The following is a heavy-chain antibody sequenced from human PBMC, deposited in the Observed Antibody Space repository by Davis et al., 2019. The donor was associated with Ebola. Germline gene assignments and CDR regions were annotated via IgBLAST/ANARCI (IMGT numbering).Heavy chain of an antibody. Sequence: SMKVSCNASGLTFSSYAITSVRQAPGQGLYWMGRIIPILGIANYAQKFQGRVTITADKSTSTAYMELSSLRSEDTAVYYGARGGSYYQHGADYWGQGTLVTVSS. CDR2: IIPILGIA. CDR3: ARGGSYYQHGADY. CDR1: GLTFSSYA. V-gene: IGHV1-69*04. D-gene: IGHD1-26*01. J-gene: IGHJ4*02.